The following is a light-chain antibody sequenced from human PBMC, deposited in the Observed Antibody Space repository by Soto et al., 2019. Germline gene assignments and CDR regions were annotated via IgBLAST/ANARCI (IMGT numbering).Light chain of an antibody. V-gene: IGLV2-14*01. CDR2: EVS. J-gene: IGLJ7*01. CDR1: SSDVGAYNY. Sequence: QSALTQPASVSGSPGQSITISCTGTSSDVGAYNYVSWYQQHPGKAPKLMIYEVSNRPSGVSDRFSGSKSDSTASLSISGLQAEDEADYYCCSYASTSTYVFGPGTQLTVL. CDR3: CSYASTSTYV.